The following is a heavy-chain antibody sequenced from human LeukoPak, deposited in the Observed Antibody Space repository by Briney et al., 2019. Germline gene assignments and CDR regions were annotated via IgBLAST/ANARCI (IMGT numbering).Heavy chain of an antibody. CDR1: GYSFTSYW. V-gene: IGHV5-51*01. J-gene: IGHJ4*02. Sequence: GESLKISCKGSGYSFTSYWVGWVRQMPGKGLEWMGIIYPGDSDTRYSPSFQGQVTISADKSISTAYLQWSSLKASDTAMYYCAKHRFDNDFSAWEIDYWGQGTLVTVSS. CDR3: AKHRFDNDFSAWEIDY. D-gene: IGHD3/OR15-3a*01. CDR2: IYPGDSDT.